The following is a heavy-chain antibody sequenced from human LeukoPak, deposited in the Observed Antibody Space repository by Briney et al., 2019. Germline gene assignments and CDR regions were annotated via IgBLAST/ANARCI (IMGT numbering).Heavy chain of an antibody. Sequence: GGSLRLSCAASGFTFSSYAMSWVRQAPGKGLEWVSAISGSGGSTYYADSVKGRFTISRDNSKNTLYLQMNSLRAEDTAVYYCASPTTPTEFWRWELLNIYWGQGTLVTVSS. CDR1: GFTFSSYA. V-gene: IGHV3-23*01. D-gene: IGHD1-26*01. J-gene: IGHJ4*02. CDR3: ASPTTPTEFWRWELLNIY. CDR2: ISGSGGST.